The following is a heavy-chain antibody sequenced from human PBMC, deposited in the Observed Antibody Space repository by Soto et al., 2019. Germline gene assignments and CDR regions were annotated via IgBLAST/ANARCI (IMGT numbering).Heavy chain of an antibody. CDR1: GFTFSSYS. D-gene: IGHD2-15*01. CDR3: ARGDCSGGSCYGIDV. Sequence: EVQLVESGGGLVQPGGSLRLSCAASGFTFSSYSMNWVRQAPGKGLEWVAYIGNTLDTIYYADSVKGRFIISRDDAMKSVFLHMSSLRDDDTAVYYCARGDCSGGSCYGIDVWGRGTTVTVSS. CDR2: IGNTLDTI. J-gene: IGHJ6*02. V-gene: IGHV3-48*02.